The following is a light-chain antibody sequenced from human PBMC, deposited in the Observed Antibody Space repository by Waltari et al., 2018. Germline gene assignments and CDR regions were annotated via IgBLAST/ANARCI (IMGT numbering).Light chain of an antibody. CDR3: QQYYDIPWT. Sequence: DIVMTQSPDSLAVSLGERVTINCKSSQSVLYSSNSQNYLAWYQQKPGQPPKLLIYWASARESGVPDRFSGSESGTDFTLTISSLQAEDVAVYYCQQYYDIPWTFGQGTKVKSN. CDR2: WAS. V-gene: IGKV4-1*01. J-gene: IGKJ1*01. CDR1: QSVLYSSNSQNY.